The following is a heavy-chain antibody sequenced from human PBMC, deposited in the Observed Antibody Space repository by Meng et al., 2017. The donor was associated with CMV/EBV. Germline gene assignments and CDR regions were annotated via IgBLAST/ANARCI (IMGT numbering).Heavy chain of an antibody. V-gene: IGHV3-21*01. CDR1: GGSISSYY. J-gene: IGHJ3*02. Sequence: GGSLRLSCTVSGGSISSYYWSWIRQPPGKGLEWVSSISSSSSYIYYADSVKGRFTISRDNAKNSLYLQMNSLRAEDTAVYYCAREGYCSSTSCYPSDAFDIWGQGTMVTVSS. D-gene: IGHD2-2*01. CDR2: ISSSSSYI. CDR3: AREGYCSSTSCYPSDAFDI.